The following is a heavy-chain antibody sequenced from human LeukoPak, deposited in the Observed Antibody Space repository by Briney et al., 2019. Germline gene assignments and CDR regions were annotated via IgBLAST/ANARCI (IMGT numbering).Heavy chain of an antibody. CDR1: GFTFSSYA. D-gene: IGHD6-6*01. J-gene: IGHJ4*02. Sequence: PEGSLRLSCAASGFTFSSYAMSWVRQAPGKGLEWVSAISGSGGSTYYADSVKGRFTISRDNSKNTLYLQMNSLRAEDTAVYYCAKTPFIAAQPAPFDYWGQGTLVTVSS. V-gene: IGHV3-23*01. CDR2: ISGSGGST. CDR3: AKTPFIAAQPAPFDY.